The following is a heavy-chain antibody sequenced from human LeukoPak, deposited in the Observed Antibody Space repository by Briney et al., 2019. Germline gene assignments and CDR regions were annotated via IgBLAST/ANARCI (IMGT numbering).Heavy chain of an antibody. D-gene: IGHD3-10*01. J-gene: IGHJ4*02. V-gene: IGHV1-18*01. CDR2: ISAYNGNT. Sequence: ASVKVSCKASGYTFTSYGISWVRQAPGQGLEWMGWISAYNGNTNYAQKLQGRVTMTTDTSTSTAYMELRSLRSDDTAVYYCARDPGEVLLGELFYYFDYWGQGTLVTVSS. CDR1: GYTFTSYG. CDR3: ARDPGEVLLGELFYYFDY.